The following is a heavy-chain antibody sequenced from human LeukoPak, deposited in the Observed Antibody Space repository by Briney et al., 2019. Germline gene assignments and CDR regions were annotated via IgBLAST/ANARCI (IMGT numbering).Heavy chain of an antibody. V-gene: IGHV3-11*01. D-gene: IGHD5-24*01. Sequence: PGGSLRLSCAASGFIFSDYYMGWIRQAPGKGLEWVSYISSSGTGDTMYYADSVTGRFTISRDNVKNSLYLQMNSLRAEDTALYYCARDGYNVGIFDYWGQGTLVTVSS. CDR2: ISSSGTGDTM. CDR3: ARDGYNVGIFDY. J-gene: IGHJ4*02. CDR1: GFIFSDYY.